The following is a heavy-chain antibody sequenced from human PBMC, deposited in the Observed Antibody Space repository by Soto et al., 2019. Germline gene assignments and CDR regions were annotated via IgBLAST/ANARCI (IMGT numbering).Heavy chain of an antibody. D-gene: IGHD2-21*02. V-gene: IGHV3-48*01. CDR2: ITSSSTTI. J-gene: IGHJ4*02. CDR3: AKDLGGDSAFDY. CDR1: GFTFSTYS. Sequence: EMQLVESGGGLVQPGGSLRLSCAASGFTFSTYSMNWVRQAPGKGLEWISYITSSSTTIFYADSVKGRFTISRDNSKNTLYLQMNSLRAEDTAVYYCAKDLGGDSAFDYWGQGTLVTVSS.